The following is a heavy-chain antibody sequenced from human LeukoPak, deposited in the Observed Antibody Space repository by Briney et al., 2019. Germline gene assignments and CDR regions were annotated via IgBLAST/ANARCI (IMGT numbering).Heavy chain of an antibody. V-gene: IGHV4-34*01. CDR1: GFTFSSYW. J-gene: IGHJ4*03. Sequence: PGGSLRLSCAASGFTFSSYWMHWVRQAPGKGLEWIAEINHRGDTNYNPSVKSRVTISVDTSKNQFSLKVTSLTAADTAVYYCARGPTISETGYFDYWGQGTLVTVSS. CDR3: ARGPTISETGYFDY. D-gene: IGHD1-1*01. CDR2: INHRGDT.